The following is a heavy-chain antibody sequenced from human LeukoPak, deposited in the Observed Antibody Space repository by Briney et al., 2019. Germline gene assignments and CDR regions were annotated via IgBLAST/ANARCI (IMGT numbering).Heavy chain of an antibody. CDR2: ISSSGSTI. CDR3: AGDVTATAIPFYFDY. CDR1: GFTFSDYY. V-gene: IGHV3-11*01. D-gene: IGHD2-2*02. Sequence: GGSLRLSCAASGFTFSDYYMSWIRQAPGKGLEWVSYISSSGSTIYYADSVKGRCTISRDNAKNSLYLQMNSLRAEDTAVYYCAGDVTATAIPFYFDYWGQGTLVTVSS. J-gene: IGHJ4*02.